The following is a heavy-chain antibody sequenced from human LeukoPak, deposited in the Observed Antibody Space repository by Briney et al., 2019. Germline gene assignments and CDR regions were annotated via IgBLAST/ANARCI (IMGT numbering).Heavy chain of an antibody. CDR2: ISSSGTTI. Sequence: GGSLRLSCEASGFTFKDYEMNWVRQAPGKGLEWVSYISSSGTTIYYADSVKGRFTVSRDNAKNSLYLHLSSLGADDTAVYYCARGTGVYYIYWGQGTLVTVSS. CDR3: ARGTGVYYIY. D-gene: IGHD1-26*01. V-gene: IGHV3-48*03. J-gene: IGHJ4*02. CDR1: GFTFKDYE.